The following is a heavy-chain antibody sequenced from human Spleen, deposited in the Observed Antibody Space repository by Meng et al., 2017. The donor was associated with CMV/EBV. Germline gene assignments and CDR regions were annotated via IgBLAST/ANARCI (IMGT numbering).Heavy chain of an antibody. J-gene: IGHJ6*02. CDR1: GGTLTSYE. CDR2: INPIFGTA. V-gene: IGHV1-69*05. CDR3: ARRDTVVVPAAIVPYYYYGMDV. D-gene: IGHD2-2*01. Sequence: SVKVSCKASGGTLTSYEITWVRQAPGQGLEWMGGINPIFGTANYAQKLQGRVTMTTDTSTSTAYMELRSLRSDDTAVYYCARRDTVVVPAAIVPYYYYGMDVWGQGTTVTVSS.